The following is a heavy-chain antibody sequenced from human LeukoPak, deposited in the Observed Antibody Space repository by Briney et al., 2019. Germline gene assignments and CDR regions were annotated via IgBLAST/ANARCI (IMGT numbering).Heavy chain of an antibody. CDR1: GGSISSGTYY. J-gene: IGHJ4*02. D-gene: IGHD4-11*01. V-gene: IGHV4-30-4*01. Sequence: SETLSLTCTVSGGSISSGTYYWSWIRQHPGKGLEWIGYIYYSGTTYYNPSLKSRVTISVDTSKSQFSLKLGSVTAADTAVYYCAREGYHHYNNGPNFDYWGQGTLVTVSS. CDR2: IYYSGTT. CDR3: AREGYHHYNNGPNFDY.